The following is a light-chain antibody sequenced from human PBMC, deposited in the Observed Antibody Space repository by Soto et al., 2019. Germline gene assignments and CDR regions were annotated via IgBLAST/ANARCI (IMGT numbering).Light chain of an antibody. CDR2: DVS. Sequence: QSALTQPRSVSGSPGQSVTISCTGTSSDVGGYNYVSWYQQPPGKAPKLMIYDVSKRPSGVPDRFSGSKSRNTASLTISRLQADDEADYYCCSYAGSYTYVFGPGTK. V-gene: IGLV2-11*01. CDR3: CSYAGSYTYV. CDR1: SSDVGGYNY. J-gene: IGLJ1*01.